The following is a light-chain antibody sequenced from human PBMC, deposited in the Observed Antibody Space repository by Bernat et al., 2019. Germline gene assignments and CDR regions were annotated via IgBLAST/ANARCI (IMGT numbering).Light chain of an antibody. Sequence: EILLTQSPGTLSLSPGERATLSCRASQTIKSSSLAWYQQKPGQAPRLLIYGASTRAAGIADRFSGSGSGTDFTLSIARLEPEDFAVYYCQHYGNSPPITFGKGTRLDMK. CDR3: QHYGNSPPIT. J-gene: IGKJ5*01. V-gene: IGKV3-20*01. CDR1: QTIKSSS. CDR2: GAS.